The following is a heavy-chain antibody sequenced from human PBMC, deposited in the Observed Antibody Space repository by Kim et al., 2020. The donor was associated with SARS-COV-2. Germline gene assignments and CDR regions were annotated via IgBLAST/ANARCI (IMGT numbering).Heavy chain of an antibody. V-gene: IGHV3-7*04. CDR3: ARGSDRDTSSSTRTDY. CDR1: GFSFSNYW. D-gene: IGHD6-6*01. J-gene: IGHJ4*02. Sequence: GGSLRLSCAASGFSFSNYWMNWVRQAPGKGLEWVASINQDGGEKYYVYSVKGRFTISRDNAKNSLYLQMNSLRAEDTAVYYCARGSDRDTSSSTRTDYWGQGTLVTVSS. CDR2: INQDGGEK.